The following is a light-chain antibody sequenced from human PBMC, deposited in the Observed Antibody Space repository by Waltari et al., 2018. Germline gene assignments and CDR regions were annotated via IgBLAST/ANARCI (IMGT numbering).Light chain of an antibody. Sequence: DIVMTQSPDSLAVSLGERATINCKSSQSILFSSNNKNYLAWYQQKPGQPPKLLYYWASTRESGIPDRFSGSGSGTDFTLTISSLQAEDVAVYYCQQYYRIPYTFGQGTKLEIK. CDR1: QSILFSSNNKNY. CDR3: QQYYRIPYT. J-gene: IGKJ2*01. CDR2: WAS. V-gene: IGKV4-1*01.